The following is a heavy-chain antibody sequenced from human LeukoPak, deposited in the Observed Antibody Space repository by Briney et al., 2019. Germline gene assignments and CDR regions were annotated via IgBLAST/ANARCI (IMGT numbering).Heavy chain of an antibody. D-gene: IGHD2-21*01. J-gene: IGHJ3*01. CDR2: ISWNGDSL. V-gene: IGHV3-9*01. CDR1: GFPFDHYA. Sequence: GGSLRLSCAASGFPFDHYAMHWVRQAPGKGLEWVSGISWNGDSLGYADSVNGRFTIARDNAGNSLYLRINSLTTGDTALYYCAKDDYQDYGGPYEGPFDLWGRGTMVTVSS. CDR3: AKDDYQDYGGPYEGPFDL.